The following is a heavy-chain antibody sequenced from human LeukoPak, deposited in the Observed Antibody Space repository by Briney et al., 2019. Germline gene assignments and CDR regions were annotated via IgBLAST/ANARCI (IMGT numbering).Heavy chain of an antibody. V-gene: IGHV3-33*06. Sequence: GGSLRLSCAASGFTFSTYGMHWVRQAPGKGLEWVAVIWYDGSEKYYTDSVRGRFTISRDNSKNTLYLQMNSLRAEDTAVYFCAKDHEEGHNMFDSWGQGTLVTVSS. D-gene: IGHD1-14*01. CDR3: AKDHEEGHNMFDS. CDR2: IWYDGSEK. J-gene: IGHJ4*02. CDR1: GFTFSTYG.